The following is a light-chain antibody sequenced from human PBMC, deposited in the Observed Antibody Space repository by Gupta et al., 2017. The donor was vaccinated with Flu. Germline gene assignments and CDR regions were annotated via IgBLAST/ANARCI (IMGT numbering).Light chain of an antibody. Sequence: DIQMTQSPSSLSASVGDRVTITCQASQDIRNYLNWYQQKPGKAPKLLIYDASNLGTGVPSRFGGNGSGTDFTFTISRLQPEDIATYYCQQYDYLPRAFGGGTKVEIK. V-gene: IGKV1-33*01. CDR2: DAS. CDR3: QQYDYLPRA. CDR1: QDIRNY. J-gene: IGKJ4*01.